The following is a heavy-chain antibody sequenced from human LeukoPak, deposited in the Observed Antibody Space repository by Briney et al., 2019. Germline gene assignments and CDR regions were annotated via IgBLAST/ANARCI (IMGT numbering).Heavy chain of an antibody. CDR3: ARGETFYYYHAMDV. CDR1: GFTFSSYA. CDR2: ISSSGRTI. J-gene: IGHJ6*02. V-gene: IGHV3-48*04. Sequence: GSLRLSRAASGFTFSSYAMSWVRQAPGKGLEWVSHISSSGRTIYYADSVKGRFTISRDNTKNTLYLEMNSLRAEDTAVYFCARGETFYYYHAMDVWGQGTTVTVSS.